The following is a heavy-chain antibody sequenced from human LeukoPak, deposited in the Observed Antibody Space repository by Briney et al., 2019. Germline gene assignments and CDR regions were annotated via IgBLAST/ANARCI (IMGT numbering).Heavy chain of an antibody. CDR1: GGSISSSSYY. D-gene: IGHD3-10*01. J-gene: IGHJ4*02. Sequence: KXSETXSLTCTVSGGSISSSSYYWGWIRQPPGKGLEWIGSIYYSGSTYYNPSLKSRVIISVDTSKNQFSLKLSSVTAADTAVYYCARGVLLWFGELLGYFDYWGQGTLVTVSS. CDR2: IYYSGST. CDR3: ARGVLLWFGELLGYFDY. V-gene: IGHV4-39*07.